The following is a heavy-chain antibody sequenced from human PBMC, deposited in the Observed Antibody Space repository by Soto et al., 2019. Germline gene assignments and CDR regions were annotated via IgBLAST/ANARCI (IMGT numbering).Heavy chain of an antibody. D-gene: IGHD6-13*01. CDR3: ARPYSSSWPPYYFYGMDV. Sequence: ASVKVSCKASGDTFNSYAISWVRQAPGQGLEWMGGIIPIFAIANYAQKFQGRLTITADESTSTAYMELSSLRSEDTAVYYCARPYSSSWPPYYFYGMDVWGQGTTVTVSS. CDR2: IIPIFAIA. V-gene: IGHV1-69*13. CDR1: GDTFNSYA. J-gene: IGHJ6*02.